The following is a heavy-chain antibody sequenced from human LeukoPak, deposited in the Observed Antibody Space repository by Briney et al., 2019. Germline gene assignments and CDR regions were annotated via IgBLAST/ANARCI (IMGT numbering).Heavy chain of an antibody. V-gene: IGHV3-30-3*01. J-gene: IGHJ4*02. D-gene: IGHD5-12*01. CDR1: GFTFSSYA. CDR2: ISYDGSNK. CDR3: ARSGDYDYDYFDY. Sequence: PGGSLRLSCAASGFTFSSYAMHRVRQAPGKGLEWVAVISYDGSNKYYADSVKGRFTISRDNSKNTLYLQMNSLRAEDTAVYYCARSGDYDYDYFDYWGQGTLVTVSS.